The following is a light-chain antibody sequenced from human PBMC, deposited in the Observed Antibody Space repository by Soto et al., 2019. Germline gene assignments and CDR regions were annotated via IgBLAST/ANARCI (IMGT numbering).Light chain of an antibody. CDR2: AVS. CDR1: SSDVGGYND. V-gene: IGLV2-14*01. J-gene: IGLJ2*01. CDR3: CSYTSLSTVV. Sequence: QSALTQPASVSGSPGQSITISCTGTSSDVGGYNDVSWYQHSPGTATKLILFAVSDRPSGVYHRFSGSKSGNTASLTSSRRQAEDEADYYCCSYTSLSTVVFGGGTKLTVL.